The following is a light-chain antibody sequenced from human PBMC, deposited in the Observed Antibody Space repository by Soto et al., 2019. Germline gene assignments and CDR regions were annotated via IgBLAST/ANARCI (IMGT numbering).Light chain of an antibody. Sequence: DIQMTQSPSSLSASVGDRVTITCRASQGISHYLAWYQQKPGKVPKLLIYAASTLQSGVPSRFSGSGSGTDFTLTISSLQPEDVATYYCQKYISAPLPFGGGTKVEIK. J-gene: IGKJ4*01. V-gene: IGKV1-27*01. CDR2: AAS. CDR1: QGISHY. CDR3: QKYISAPLP.